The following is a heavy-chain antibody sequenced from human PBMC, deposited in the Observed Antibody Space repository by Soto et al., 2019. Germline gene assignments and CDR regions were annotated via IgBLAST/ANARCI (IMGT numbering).Heavy chain of an antibody. V-gene: IGHV4-30-4*01. J-gene: IGHJ4*02. CDR2: IYYSGST. Sequence: SETLSLTCTVSGGSISSGDYYWSWIRQPPGKGLEWIGYIYYSGSTYYNPSLKSRVTISVDWSKNQFSLTLTSVTAADTAVYYCARDKITGLFDYWGQGTLVTVSS. CDR3: ARDKITGLFDY. D-gene: IGHD2-8*02. CDR1: GGSISSGDYY.